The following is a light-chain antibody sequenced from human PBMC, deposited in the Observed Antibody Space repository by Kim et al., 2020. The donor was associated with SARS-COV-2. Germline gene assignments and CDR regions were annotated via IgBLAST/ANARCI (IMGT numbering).Light chain of an antibody. CDR1: KLGDKY. Sequence: PGQTASITCSGEKLGDKYACWYQQKPGQSPVLVIYQDSKRPSGIPERFSGSNSGNTATLTISGTQAMDEADYYCQAWDSSTAGVVFGGGTQLTVL. CDR3: QAWDSSTAGVV. V-gene: IGLV3-1*01. J-gene: IGLJ2*01. CDR2: QDS.